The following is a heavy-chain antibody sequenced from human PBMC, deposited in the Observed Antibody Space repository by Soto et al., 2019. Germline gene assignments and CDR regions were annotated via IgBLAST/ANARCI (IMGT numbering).Heavy chain of an antibody. CDR3: ARDRPDWWFDP. D-gene: IGHD3-9*01. V-gene: IGHV1-69*05. CDR2: IVPLFRTT. Sequence: ASVKVSCKTSGGTFSSYAISWVRQAPGQGLEWMGGIVPLFRTTNYAQKLQGRVTMTTDTSTSTAYMELRSLRSDDTAVYYCARDRPDWWFDPWGQGTLVTVSS. CDR1: GGTFSSYA. J-gene: IGHJ5*02.